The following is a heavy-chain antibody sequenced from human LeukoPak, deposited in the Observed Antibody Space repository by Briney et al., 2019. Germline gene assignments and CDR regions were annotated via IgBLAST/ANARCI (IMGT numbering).Heavy chain of an antibody. CDR1: GGTFSSYA. D-gene: IGHD3-10*01. CDR2: IIPIFGTA. V-gene: IGHV1-69*13. CDR3: ARDGSMVRGPPPPFDP. Sequence: GASVKVSCKASGGTFSSYAISWVRQAPGQGLEWMGGIIPIFGTANYAQKFQGRVTITADESTSTAYMELSSLRSEDTAVYYCARDGSMVRGPPPPFDPWGQGTLVTVSS. J-gene: IGHJ5*02.